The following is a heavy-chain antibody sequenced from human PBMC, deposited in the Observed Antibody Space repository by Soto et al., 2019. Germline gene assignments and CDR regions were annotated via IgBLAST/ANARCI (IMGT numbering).Heavy chain of an antibody. D-gene: IGHD3-9*01. V-gene: IGHV3-66*01. Sequence: LVESGGGLVQAGESLRLSCAVSGFSVSDNFMTWVRQAPGKGLEWISVIYNDGTTYHADSVKGRFIASRDNSQNRLYRQMNNLRVEDSAVYFCARDTHSAVRSDWWGQGTLVTVAS. J-gene: IGHJ4*02. CDR1: GFSVSDNF. CDR3: ARDTHSAVRSDW. CDR2: IYNDGTT.